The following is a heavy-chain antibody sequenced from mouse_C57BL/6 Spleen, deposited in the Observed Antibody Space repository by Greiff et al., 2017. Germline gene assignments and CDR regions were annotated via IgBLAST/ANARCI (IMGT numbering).Heavy chain of an antibody. CDR2: IHPNSGST. Sequence: QVQLKESGAELVKPGASVKLSCKASGYTFTSYWMHWVKQRPGQGLEWIGMIHPNSGSTNYNEKFKSKATLTVDKSSSTAYMQLSSLTSEDSAVYYCARAYYGSSYDYWGQGTTLTGSS. J-gene: IGHJ2*01. D-gene: IGHD1-1*01. V-gene: IGHV1-64*01. CDR1: GYTFTSYW. CDR3: ARAYYGSSYDY.